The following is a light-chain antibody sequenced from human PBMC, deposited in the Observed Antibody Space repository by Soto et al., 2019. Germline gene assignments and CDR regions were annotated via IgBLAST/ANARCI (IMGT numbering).Light chain of an antibody. V-gene: IGKV1-5*01. CDR2: GAS. J-gene: IGKJ2*01. CDR3: QQYNSYFPYT. Sequence: DIQMTQSPSTLSASVGDRVTITCRASQSISTYLAWYQQKAGKAPKLLIYGASNLESGVPSRFSGSGSGTEFTLTISSLQPDDFATYHCQQYNSYFPYTFGQGTKLEIK. CDR1: QSISTY.